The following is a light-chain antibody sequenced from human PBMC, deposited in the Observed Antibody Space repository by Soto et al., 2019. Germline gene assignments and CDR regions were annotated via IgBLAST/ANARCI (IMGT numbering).Light chain of an antibody. J-gene: IGLJ1*01. V-gene: IGLV2-14*01. CDR3: ISYTSSSTSYV. Sequence: QSVLTQPASLSGSPGQSITISCTGTSSDVGGYNYVSWYQQHPGKAPKLMIYEVSNRPSGVSNRFSGSKSGSTASLTISGLQAEDEADYYCISYTSSSTSYVFGTGTKVTVL. CDR1: SSDVGGYNY. CDR2: EVS.